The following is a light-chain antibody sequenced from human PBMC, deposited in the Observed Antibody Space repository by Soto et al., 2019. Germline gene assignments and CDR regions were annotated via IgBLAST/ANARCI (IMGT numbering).Light chain of an antibody. J-gene: IGKJ5*01. CDR2: DVS. CDR3: QEYNNWPFS. CDR1: QGVTTN. Sequence: DIIMSQSLATLSVSPGERVTLSCRAGQGVTTNFAWYQQKSGQSPRLLIYDVSSRATGVPSRFSGTGSETDFTLTICFLQSEDSAIYFCQEYNNWPFSFAPGGRLEVK. V-gene: IGKV3-15*01.